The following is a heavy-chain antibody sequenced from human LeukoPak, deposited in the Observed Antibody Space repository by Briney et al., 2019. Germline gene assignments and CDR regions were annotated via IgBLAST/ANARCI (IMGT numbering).Heavy chain of an antibody. CDR3: AKGRGYSGYDPREYFDY. V-gene: IGHV3-30*18. CDR1: GFTFSSYG. J-gene: IGHJ4*02. CDR2: ISYDGSNK. D-gene: IGHD5-12*01. Sequence: GGSLRLSCAASGFTFSSYGMHWVRQAPGKGLEWVAVISYDGSNKYYADSVKGRFTISRDNSKNTLYLQMNSLRAEDTAVYYCAKGRGYSGYDPREYFDYWGQGTLVTVSS.